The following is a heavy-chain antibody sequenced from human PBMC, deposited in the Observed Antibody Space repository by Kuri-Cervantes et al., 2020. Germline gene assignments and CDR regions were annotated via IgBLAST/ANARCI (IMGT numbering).Heavy chain of an antibody. CDR2: INPNSGGT. Sequence: ASVKVSCKASGYTFTGYYMHWVRQAPGQGLEWMGWINPNSGGTNYAQKFQGRVTMTRDTSISTAYMELSRLRSDDTAVYYCATYHSSGWFMTQFDYWGQGTLVTVSS. V-gene: IGHV1-2*02. J-gene: IGHJ4*02. CDR3: ATYHSSGWFMTQFDY. CDR1: GYTFTGYY. D-gene: IGHD6-19*01.